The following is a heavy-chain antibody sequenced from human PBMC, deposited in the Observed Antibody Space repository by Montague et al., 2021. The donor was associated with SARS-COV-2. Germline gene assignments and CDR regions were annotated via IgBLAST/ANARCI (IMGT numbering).Heavy chain of an antibody. V-gene: IGHV5-51*01. CDR1: GYSFSTFW. Sequence: QSVAEVKTPGESLKISCKGSGYSFSTFWIGWVRQMPGKGLEWMGMIYPGDSKTRYTASFRGQVTISADRSTSTAYLQWDSLEASDTAIYYCAKYGPSGDYFKFGMDVWGPGTTVTVSS. CDR2: IYPGDSKT. CDR3: AKYGPSGDYFKFGMDV. J-gene: IGHJ6*02. D-gene: IGHD1-26*01.